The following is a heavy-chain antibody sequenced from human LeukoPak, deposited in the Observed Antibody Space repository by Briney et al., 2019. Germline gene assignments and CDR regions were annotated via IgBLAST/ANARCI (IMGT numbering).Heavy chain of an antibody. CDR3: ARHVSGSYRYYYYYYMDV. Sequence: SSETLSLTCTVSGYSINNGFYWGWIRQPPGKGLEWIGSIYHSERTHYNPSLKSRVTISVDTSKNQFSLKLSSVTAADTAVYYCARHVSGSYRYYYYYYMDVWGKGTTVTISS. D-gene: IGHD1-26*01. J-gene: IGHJ6*03. V-gene: IGHV4-38-2*02. CDR1: GYSINNGFY. CDR2: IYHSERT.